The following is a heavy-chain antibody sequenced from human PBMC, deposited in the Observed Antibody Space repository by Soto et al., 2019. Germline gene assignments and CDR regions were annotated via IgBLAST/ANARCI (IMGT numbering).Heavy chain of an antibody. CDR2: INHSGST. CDR3: ARGFQRGPFYYYYYGMDV. V-gene: IGHV4-34*01. J-gene: IGHJ6*02. CDR1: GGSFSGYY. D-gene: IGHD5-12*01. Sequence: SETLSLTCAVYGGSFSGYYWSWIRQPPGKGLEWIGEINHSGSTNYNPSLKSRVTISVDTSKNQFSLKLSSVTAADTAVYYCARGFQRGPFYYYYYGMDVWGQGTTVTVSS.